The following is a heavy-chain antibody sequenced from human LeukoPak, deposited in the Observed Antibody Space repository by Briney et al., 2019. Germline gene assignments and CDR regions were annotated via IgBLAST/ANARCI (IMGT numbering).Heavy chain of an antibody. CDR2: INPNSGGT. V-gene: IGHV1-2*02. CDR3: ARELGSYSTFDY. Sequence: ASVKVSCKASGYTFTGYYMHWVRQAPGQGLEWMGWINPNSGGTNYAQKFQGRVTMTRDTSISTAYMELSRLRSDDTAVYYCARELGSYSTFDYWGQGTLVTVSS. J-gene: IGHJ4*02. D-gene: IGHD1-26*01. CDR1: GYTFTGYY.